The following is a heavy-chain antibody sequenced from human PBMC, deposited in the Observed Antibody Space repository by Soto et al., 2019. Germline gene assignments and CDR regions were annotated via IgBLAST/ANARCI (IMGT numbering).Heavy chain of an antibody. CDR2: INPSGGST. Sequence: ASVKVSCKASGYTFTSYYMHWVRQAPGQGLEWMGIINPSGGSTSYAQKFQGRVTMTRDTSTSTVYMELSSLRSEDTAVYYCARELSIAAHPGYYYRMDVWGQGTTVTVSS. CDR3: ARELSIAAHPGYYYRMDV. V-gene: IGHV1-46*01. CDR1: GYTFTSYY. D-gene: IGHD6-6*01. J-gene: IGHJ6*02.